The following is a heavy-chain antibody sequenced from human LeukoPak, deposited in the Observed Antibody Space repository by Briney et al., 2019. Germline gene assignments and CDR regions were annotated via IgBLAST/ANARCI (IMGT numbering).Heavy chain of an antibody. J-gene: IGHJ4*02. D-gene: IGHD5-18*01. CDR1: GGSISSGGYY. Sequence: SETLSLTCTVSGGSISSGGYYWSWIRQHPGKGLEWIGYIYYSGSTYYNPSLKSRVTISVDTSKNQFSLKLSSVTAADTAVYYCAREGYSYGPFDYWGQGTLVTVSS. CDR3: AREGYSYGPFDY. CDR2: IYYSGST. V-gene: IGHV4-61*08.